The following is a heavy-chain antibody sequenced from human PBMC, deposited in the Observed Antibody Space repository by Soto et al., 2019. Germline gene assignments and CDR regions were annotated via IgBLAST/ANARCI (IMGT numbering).Heavy chain of an antibody. CDR3: ARLDGYCSGGSCPTEFDY. CDR2: IIPIFGTA. J-gene: IGHJ4*02. CDR1: GGTFSSYA. V-gene: IGHV1-69*06. Sequence: GASVKVSCKASGGTFSSYAISWVRQAPGQGLEWMGGIIPIFGTANYAQKFQGRVTITADKSTSTAYMELSSLRPEDTAVYYCARLDGYCSGGSCPTEFDYWGQGTLVTVSS. D-gene: IGHD2-15*01.